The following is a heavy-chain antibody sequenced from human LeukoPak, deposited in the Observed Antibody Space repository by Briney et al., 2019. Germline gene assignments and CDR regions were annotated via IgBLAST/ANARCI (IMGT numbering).Heavy chain of an antibody. D-gene: IGHD3-10*01. V-gene: IGHV3-21*01. CDR1: GFTFSTYS. J-gene: IGHJ3*02. Sequence: PGGSLRLSCAASGFTFSTYSMNWVRQAPGKGLEWVSFIDTSASYKYYGESMKGRFTISRDNAKKSLYLQMNGLRADDTAVYYCARGRSITLLRGVAMSDGFDIWGQGTVVTVSP. CDR2: IDTSASYK. CDR3: ARGRSITLLRGVAMSDGFDI.